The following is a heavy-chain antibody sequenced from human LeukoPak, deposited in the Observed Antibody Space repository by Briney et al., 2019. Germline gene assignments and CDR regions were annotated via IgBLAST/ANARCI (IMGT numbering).Heavy chain of an antibody. CDR2: IKQDGSEK. V-gene: IGHV3-7*01. Sequence: TGGSLRLSCAASGLTFSSYWMSWVRQAPGKGLEWVANIKQDGSEKYYVDSVKGRFTISRDNAKNSLYLEMNSLRAEDTAVYYCARVYGYYDNSGYYPYFDYWGQGTLVTVSS. D-gene: IGHD3-22*01. CDR1: GLTFSSYW. CDR3: ARVYGYYDNSGYYPYFDY. J-gene: IGHJ4*02.